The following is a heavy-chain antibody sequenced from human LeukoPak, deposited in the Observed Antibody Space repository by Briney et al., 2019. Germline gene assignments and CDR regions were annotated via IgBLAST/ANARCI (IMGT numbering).Heavy chain of an antibody. V-gene: IGHV3-48*01. J-gene: IGHJ4*02. CDR3: ARLSGSGSYLYYFDY. CDR2: ISSDGSTI. Sequence: GGSLRLSCAASGSTFSSYAMNWVRQAPGKGLEWLSYISSDGSTIYYADSVKGRITISRDNARNSLYLQMNSLRAEDTAVYYCARLSGSGSYLYYFDYWGQGTLVTVSS. CDR1: GSTFSSYA. D-gene: IGHD3-10*01.